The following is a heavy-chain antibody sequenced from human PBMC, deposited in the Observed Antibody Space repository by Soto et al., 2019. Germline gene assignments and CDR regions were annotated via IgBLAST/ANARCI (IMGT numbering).Heavy chain of an antibody. CDR1: GFSLNTYGVG. D-gene: IGHD3-22*01. Sequence: QITLKESGPTVVKATQTLTLTCTFSGFSLNTYGVGVAWIRQPPGKALEWLALIYWDDDDRYSPSLRSRLTITKDTSKNQVVLTITNMDPMDTATYYCAHRRKDSGSHNAFDVWGQGTMVTGSS. CDR2: IYWDDDD. CDR3: AHRRKDSGSHNAFDV. J-gene: IGHJ3*01. V-gene: IGHV2-5*02.